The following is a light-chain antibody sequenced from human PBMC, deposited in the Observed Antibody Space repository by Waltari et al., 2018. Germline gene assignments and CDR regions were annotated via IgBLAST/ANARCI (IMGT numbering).Light chain of an antibody. CDR3: QQRSNWPRFS. Sequence: EIVLTQAPATLSLSPGERATLSCRTSQSIADHLAWYQQKPGQSPRLLIYDVSNRVTGIPVRFSGSGSGTDFTLTITSLEPEDFAVYYCQQRSNWPRFSFGQGTKLEIK. V-gene: IGKV3-11*01. CDR2: DVS. J-gene: IGKJ2*01. CDR1: QSIADH.